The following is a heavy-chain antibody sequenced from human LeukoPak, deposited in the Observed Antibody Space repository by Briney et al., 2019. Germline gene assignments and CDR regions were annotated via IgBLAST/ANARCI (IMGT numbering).Heavy chain of an antibody. V-gene: IGHV3-66*01. J-gene: IGHJ6*03. Sequence: GGSLRLSCAASGFTVSSNYMSWVRQAPGKGLEWVSVIYSGGSTYYADSVKGRFTISRDNSKNTLYLQMNSLRAEDTAVYYCARTYYVGYYYYYMDVWGKGTTVTISS. CDR3: ARTYYVGYYYYYMDV. CDR2: IYSGGST. D-gene: IGHD3-22*01. CDR1: GFTVSSNY.